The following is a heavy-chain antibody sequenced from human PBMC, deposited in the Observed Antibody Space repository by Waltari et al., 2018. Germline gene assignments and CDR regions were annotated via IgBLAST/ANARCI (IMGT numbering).Heavy chain of an antibody. Sequence: EVQLVESGGGLIQPGGSLSLSCAASGFTVSSSYMNWVRQAPGKGLEWVSVLYSGGTTYYADSVKGRFTVSRDNSKNTLYLQMNSLRAEDTAVYYCARDLSYYDSSLGYWGQGTLVTVSS. CDR1: GFTVSSSY. D-gene: IGHD3-22*01. J-gene: IGHJ4*02. CDR3: ARDLSYYDSSLGY. V-gene: IGHV3-53*01. CDR2: LYSGGTT.